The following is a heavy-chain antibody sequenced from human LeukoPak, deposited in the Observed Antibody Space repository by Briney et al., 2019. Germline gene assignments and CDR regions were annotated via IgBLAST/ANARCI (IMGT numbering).Heavy chain of an antibody. D-gene: IGHD3-22*01. CDR3: AKCYDSSGYYFDAFDL. Sequence: GGSLRLSCAASGFTFSSYGMHWVRQAPGKGLEWVAVISYDGSNKYYADSVKGRFTISRDNSKNTLYLQMNSLRAEDTAVYYSAKCYDSSGYYFDAFDLWGQGTMVTVSS. CDR2: ISYDGSNK. V-gene: IGHV3-30*18. J-gene: IGHJ3*01. CDR1: GFTFSSYG.